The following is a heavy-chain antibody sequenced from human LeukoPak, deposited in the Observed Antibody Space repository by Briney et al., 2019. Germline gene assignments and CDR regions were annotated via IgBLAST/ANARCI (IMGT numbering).Heavy chain of an antibody. CDR3: ERDANSGGGRDYHN. Sequence: GGSLRLSCSASGFTFRSYSMNWVRQAPGKGLEWVSSISSSSSYIYYADSVKGRFTISRDNAKNSLYLQMNSLRAEDTAVYYCERDANSGGGRDYHNWGQGTLVTVSS. CDR2: ISSSSSYI. CDR1: GFTFRSYS. D-gene: IGHD2-15*01. J-gene: IGHJ4*02. V-gene: IGHV3-21*01.